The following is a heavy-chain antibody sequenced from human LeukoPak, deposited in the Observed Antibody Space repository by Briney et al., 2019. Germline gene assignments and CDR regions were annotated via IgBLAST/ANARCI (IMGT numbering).Heavy chain of an antibody. CDR3: ATLAADTYYYYYGMDV. J-gene: IGHJ6*02. Sequence: SETLSLTCTVSGGSISSGSYYWSWIRQPAGKGLEWIGRIYTSGSTNYNPSLKSRVTISVDTSKNQFSLKLSSVTAADTAVYYCATLAADTYYYYYGMDVWGQGTTVTVSS. V-gene: IGHV4-61*02. D-gene: IGHD2-15*01. CDR1: GGSISSGSYY. CDR2: IYTSGST.